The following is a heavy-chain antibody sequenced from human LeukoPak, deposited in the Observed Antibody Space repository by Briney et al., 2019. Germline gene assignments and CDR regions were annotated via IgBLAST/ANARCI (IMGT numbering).Heavy chain of an antibody. J-gene: IGHJ3*02. D-gene: IGHD2-21*02. CDR1: GGSINSYY. Sequence: SETLSLTCTVSGGSINSYYWSWIRQPPGKGLEWIGYIYYSGSTNYNPSLKSRVTISVDTSKNQFSLKLSSVTAADTAVYYCARHSTVYCGGDCPGAFDMWGQGTMVTVSS. V-gene: IGHV4-59*08. CDR3: ARHSTVYCGGDCPGAFDM. CDR2: IYYSGST.